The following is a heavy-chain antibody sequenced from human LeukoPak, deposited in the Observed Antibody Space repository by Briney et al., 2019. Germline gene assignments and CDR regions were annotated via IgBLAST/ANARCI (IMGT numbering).Heavy chain of an antibody. J-gene: IGHJ4*02. V-gene: IGHV3-66*02. CDR2: IYSGGST. Sequence: GGSLRLSCVASGFTVSSNYMSWVRQAPGKGLEWVSVIYSGGSTYYADSVKGRFTISRDNSKNTLYLQMNSLRAEDTAVYYCARGPFDYWGQGTLVTVSS. CDR3: ARGPFDY. CDR1: GFTVSSNY.